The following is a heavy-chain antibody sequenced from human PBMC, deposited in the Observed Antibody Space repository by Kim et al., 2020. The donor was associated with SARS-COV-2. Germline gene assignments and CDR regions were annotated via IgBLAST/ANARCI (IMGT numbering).Heavy chain of an antibody. CDR3: VRVDGFGDSGARDFDW. V-gene: IGHV3-7*01. CDR1: GFTFRTYA. D-gene: IGHD3-16*01. J-gene: IGHJ4*01. CDR2: INQDGSEK. Sequence: GGSLRLSCAASGFTFRTYAMSWIRQAPGQGLEWVANINQDGSEKKYVESVKGRFTISRDNAKNSVFLQMNSLRVEDTAVYYCVRVDGFGDSGARDFDWWG.